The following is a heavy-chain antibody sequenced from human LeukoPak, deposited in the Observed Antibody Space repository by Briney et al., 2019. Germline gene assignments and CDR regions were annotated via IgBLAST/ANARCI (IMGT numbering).Heavy chain of an antibody. V-gene: IGHV1-69*06. CDR1: GGTFSSYA. J-gene: IGHJ3*02. CDR3: ARGFLGVLDAFDI. Sequence: SVKVSCKASGGTFSSYAISWVRQAPGQGLEWMGGIIPIFGTANYAQKFQGRVTITADKSTSTAYMELSSLRSEDTAVYYCARGFLGVLDAFDIWGQGTMVTVSS. D-gene: IGHD3-16*01. CDR2: IIPIFGTA.